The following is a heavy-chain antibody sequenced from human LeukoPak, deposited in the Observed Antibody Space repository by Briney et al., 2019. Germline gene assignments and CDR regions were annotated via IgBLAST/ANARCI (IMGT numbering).Heavy chain of an antibody. CDR2: IYPGDSET. V-gene: IGHV5-51*01. J-gene: IGHJ4*02. Sequence: GESLKISFQGLGYIFSNYWLGLVPEMPGKGLEWMGIIYPGDSETRYSPSFQGQVTISADKSISTAYLQWSSLKASDTAMYYCARKSGYFEYWGQGTLVTVSS. CDR1: GYIFSNYW. D-gene: IGHD3-3*01. CDR3: ARKSGYFEY.